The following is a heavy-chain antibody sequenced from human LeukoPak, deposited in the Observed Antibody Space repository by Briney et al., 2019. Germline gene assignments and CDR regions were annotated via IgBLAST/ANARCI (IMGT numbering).Heavy chain of an antibody. D-gene: IGHD3-22*01. Sequence: PGGSLRLSCAASGLTFSNYAMSWARQAPGKGLEWVSGITVSGASTYYADSVKGRFTISSDNSKNTLYLQMNSLRAEDTALYYCARDADISNHYSYFDYWGQGALVTVSS. CDR1: GLTFSNYA. J-gene: IGHJ4*02. CDR2: ITVSGAST. CDR3: ARDADISNHYSYFDY. V-gene: IGHV3-23*01.